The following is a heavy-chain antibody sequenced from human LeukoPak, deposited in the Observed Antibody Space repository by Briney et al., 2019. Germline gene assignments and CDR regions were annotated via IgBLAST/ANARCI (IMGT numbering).Heavy chain of an antibody. J-gene: IGHJ4*02. D-gene: IGHD3-3*01. Sequence: GGSLRLSCAASGFTSSGSGTHWVRQAPGKGLEWVTFIRYDGSNKYYTDSVKGRFTISRDNSKNTLYLQMDSLRAEDTAVYYCARDYDFWSGYYSPTRGYFGYWGQGTLVTVSS. V-gene: IGHV3-30*02. CDR2: IRYDGSNK. CDR1: GFTSSGSG. CDR3: ARDYDFWSGYYSPTRGYFGY.